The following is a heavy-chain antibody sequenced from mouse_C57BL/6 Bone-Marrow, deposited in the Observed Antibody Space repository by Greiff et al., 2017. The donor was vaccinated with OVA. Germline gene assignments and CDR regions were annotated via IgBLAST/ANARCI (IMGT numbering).Heavy chain of an antibody. D-gene: IGHD1-1*01. J-gene: IGHJ1*03. CDR3: ARRGWHYYGSYWYFDV. V-gene: IGHV1-82*01. CDR2: IYPGDGDT. Sequence: QVQLQQSGPELVKPGASVKISCKASGYAFSSSWMNWVKQRPGKGLEWIGRIYPGDGDTNYNGKFKGKATLTADKSSSTAYMQLSSLTSEDSAVYFCARRGWHYYGSYWYFDVWGTGTTVTVSS. CDR1: GYAFSSSW.